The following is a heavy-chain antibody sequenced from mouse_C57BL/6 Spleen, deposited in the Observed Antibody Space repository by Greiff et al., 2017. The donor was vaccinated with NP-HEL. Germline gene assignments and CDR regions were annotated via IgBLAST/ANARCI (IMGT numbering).Heavy chain of an antibody. CDR1: GYTFTSYW. V-gene: IGHV1-53*01. D-gene: IGHD1-1*01. CDR2: INPSNGGT. Sequence: QVQLQQPGTELVKPGASVKLSCKASGYTFTSYWMHWVKQRPGQGLEWIGNINPSNGGTNYNEKFKSKATLTVDKSSSTAYMQLSSLTSEDSAVYYCARGRGLTTVVKSNFDYWGQGTTLTVSS. J-gene: IGHJ2*01. CDR3: ARGRGLTTVVKSNFDY.